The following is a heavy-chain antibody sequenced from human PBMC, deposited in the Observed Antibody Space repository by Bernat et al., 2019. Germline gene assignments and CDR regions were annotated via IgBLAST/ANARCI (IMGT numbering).Heavy chain of an antibody. CDR1: GYSFTNYW. Sequence: EVQLVQSGAEVKKPGESLKISCKGSGYSFTNYWIGWVRQMPGKGLEWMGIIYPGDSDTRYSPSFQGQVTISADKSISTAYLQWSSLKASDTAMYYCARRGYCSSTTCYNADWYFDLWGRGTLVTVSS. J-gene: IGHJ2*01. D-gene: IGHD2-2*02. CDR2: IYPGDSDT. V-gene: IGHV5-51*01. CDR3: ARRGYCSSTTCYNADWYFDL.